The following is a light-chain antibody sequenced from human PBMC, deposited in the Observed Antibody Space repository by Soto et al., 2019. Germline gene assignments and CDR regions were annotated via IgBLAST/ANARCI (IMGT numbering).Light chain of an antibody. Sequence: VLTQSPGTVPLSPVERATISYRASQSVSTNLAWYQQKPGQAPRLLIYGASTRATGVPARFSGSGSGTEFTLTISSLQSEDFAVYYCQQYNGWPWTFGLGTKVDIK. CDR3: QQYNGWPWT. CDR2: GAS. J-gene: IGKJ1*01. V-gene: IGKV3-15*01. CDR1: QSVSTN.